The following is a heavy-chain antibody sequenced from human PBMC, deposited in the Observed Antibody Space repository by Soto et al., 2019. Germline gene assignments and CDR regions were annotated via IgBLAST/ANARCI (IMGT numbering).Heavy chain of an antibody. D-gene: IGHD3-3*01. CDR3: ARGVRGSYAFWSGYRGGDYYYYMDV. J-gene: IGHJ6*03. V-gene: IGHV1-69*02. CDR2: IIPILGIA. Sequence: QVQLVQSGAEVKKPGSSVKVSCKASGGTFSSYTISWVRQAPGQGLEWMGRIIPILGIANYAQKFQGRVTITADKATSTAYMELSRLRSEDTAVYYCARGVRGSYAFWSGYRGGDYYYYMDVWGKGTTVTVS. CDR1: GGTFSSYT.